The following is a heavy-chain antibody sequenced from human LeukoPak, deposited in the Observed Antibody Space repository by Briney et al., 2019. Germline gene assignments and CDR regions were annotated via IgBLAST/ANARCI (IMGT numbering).Heavy chain of an antibody. CDR1: GFTVSSND. Sequence: GSLRLSCAASGFTVSSNDMSWIRQAPGKGLEWVSYISSSRNFTNYAGSVKGRFTISRDTAKNSLYLQMNSLRAEDTAVDYCARLRGYSYGLDYWGQGILVTVSS. D-gene: IGHD5-18*01. J-gene: IGHJ4*02. CDR3: ARLRGYSYGLDY. CDR2: ISSSRNFT. V-gene: IGHV3-11*03.